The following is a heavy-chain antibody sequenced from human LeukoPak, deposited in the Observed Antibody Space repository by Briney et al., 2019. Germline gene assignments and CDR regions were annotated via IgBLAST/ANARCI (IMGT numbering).Heavy chain of an antibody. D-gene: IGHD3-22*01. CDR3: ARSDSSGSVWWWFDP. Sequence: ASVKVSCKASGGTFSSYTISWVRQAPGQGLEWMGRIIPILGIANYAQKFQGRVTITADKSTRTAYMELSSLRSEDTAVYYCARSDSSGSVWWWFDPWGQGTLVTVSS. CDR2: IIPILGIA. J-gene: IGHJ5*02. CDR1: GGTFSSYT. V-gene: IGHV1-69*02.